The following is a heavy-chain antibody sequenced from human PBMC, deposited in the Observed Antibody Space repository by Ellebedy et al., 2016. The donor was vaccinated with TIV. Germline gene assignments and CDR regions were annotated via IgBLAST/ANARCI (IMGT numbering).Heavy chain of an antibody. CDR1: GLNLSDYT. D-gene: IGHD3-16*01. Sequence: GESLKIPXAASGLNLSDYTMNWVRQAPGKGLEWISYISGSTGPIHYADSVKGRFTISSDKAKNLLYLEMNNLRADDTAVYYCASRLGIGPWGQGTLVTVSS. J-gene: IGHJ5*02. V-gene: IGHV3-48*01. CDR2: ISGSTGPI. CDR3: ASRLGIGP.